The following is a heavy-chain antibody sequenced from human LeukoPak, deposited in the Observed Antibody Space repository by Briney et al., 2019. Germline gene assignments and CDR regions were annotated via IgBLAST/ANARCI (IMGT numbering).Heavy chain of an antibody. Sequence: GGSLRLSCVASGLTFTDHSMGWVRQAPGKGLQWVSSISSSSSYIYYADSVKDRFTISRDNAKNSLYLQMNSLRAEDTAVYYCARDRMYYYDSSGYLRPFDYWGQGTLVTVSS. CDR3: ARDRMYYYDSSGYLRPFDY. CDR1: GLTFTDHS. CDR2: ISSSSSYI. J-gene: IGHJ4*02. D-gene: IGHD3-22*01. V-gene: IGHV3-21*01.